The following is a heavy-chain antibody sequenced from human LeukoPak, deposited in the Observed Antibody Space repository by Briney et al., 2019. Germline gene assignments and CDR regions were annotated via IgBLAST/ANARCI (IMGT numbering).Heavy chain of an antibody. D-gene: IGHD6-19*01. J-gene: IGHJ5*02. V-gene: IGHV1-2*02. CDR1: GYTFTGYY. Sequence: EASVKVSCKASGYTFTGYYMHWVRQAPGQGLEWMGWINPNSGGTNYAQKSQGRVTMTRDTSISTAYMELSRLRSDDTAVYYCARWYSSGPNWFDPWGQGTLVTVSS. CDR2: INPNSGGT. CDR3: ARWYSSGPNWFDP.